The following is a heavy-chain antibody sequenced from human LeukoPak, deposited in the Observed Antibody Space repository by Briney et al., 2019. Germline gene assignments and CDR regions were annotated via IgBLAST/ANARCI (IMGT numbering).Heavy chain of an antibody. J-gene: IGHJ3*02. Sequence: KTGGSLRLSCAASGFTFSSYSMNWVRQAPGKGLEWVSSISSSSSYIYYADSVKGRFTISRDNAKNSLYLQMNSLRAEDTAVYYCAREGPDVYAFDIWGQGTMVTVSS. CDR2: ISSSSSYI. D-gene: IGHD1-14*01. CDR1: GFTFSSYS. V-gene: IGHV3-21*01. CDR3: AREGPDVYAFDI.